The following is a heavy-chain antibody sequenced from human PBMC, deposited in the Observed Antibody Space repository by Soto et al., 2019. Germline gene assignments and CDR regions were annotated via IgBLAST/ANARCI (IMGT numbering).Heavy chain of an antibody. D-gene: IGHD3-10*01. V-gene: IGHV3-13*01. J-gene: IGHJ6*03. CDR2: IGTAGDT. CDR1: GFTFSSYD. Sequence: PGGSLRLSCAASGFTFSSYDMHWVRQATGKGLEWVSAIGTAGDTYYPGSVKGRFTISRENAKNSLYIQMNSLRAGDTAVYYCARGPPTRFGGLPYYYYYMDVWGKGTTVTVSS. CDR3: ARGPPTRFGGLPYYYYYMDV.